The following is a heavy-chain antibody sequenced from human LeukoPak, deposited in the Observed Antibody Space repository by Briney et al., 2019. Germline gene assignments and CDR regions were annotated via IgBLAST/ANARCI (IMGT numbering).Heavy chain of an antibody. CDR2: ISGSGGTT. CDR3: AKDRYSNYGNWFDP. V-gene: IGHV3-23*01. CDR1: GFNFSDYA. J-gene: IGHJ5*02. Sequence: TGGSLRLSCVASGFNFSDYAMNWVRQAPGKGLEWVSAISGSGGTTHYADSVKGRFAISRDNSKNTLSWQMSHLRHGHTARYYCAKDRYSNYGNWFDPWGRGTQVTVFS. D-gene: IGHD4-11*01.